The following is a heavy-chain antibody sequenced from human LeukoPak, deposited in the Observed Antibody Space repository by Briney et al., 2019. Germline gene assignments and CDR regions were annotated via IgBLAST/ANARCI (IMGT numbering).Heavy chain of an antibody. V-gene: IGHV5-51*01. CDR3: ARHEGDGYNYGGYFDY. J-gene: IGHJ4*02. CDR2: IYPGDSDT. CDR1: GYSFTSYW. D-gene: IGHD5-24*01. Sequence: GESLKNSCKGSGYSFTSYWIGWVRQMPGKGLEWMGIIYPGDSDTRYSPSFQGQVTISADKSISTAYLQWSSLKASDTAMYYCARHEGDGYNYGGYFDYWGQGTLVTVSS.